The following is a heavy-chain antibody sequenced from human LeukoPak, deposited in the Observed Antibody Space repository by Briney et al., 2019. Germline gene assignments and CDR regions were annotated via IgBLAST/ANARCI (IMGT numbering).Heavy chain of an antibody. J-gene: IGHJ5*02. Sequence: SETLSLTCSVSGGSIGNGSYYWTWIRQPAGKGLEWIGRVYTAGSTNYNPSLKSRVSISIDTSKNQFSLNLLSVTAADTAMYYCAMARGTRGAGNSFDPRGQGTLFTASS. V-gene: IGHV4-61*02. CDR2: VYTAGST. CDR3: AMARGTRGAGNSFDP. D-gene: IGHD3-10*01. CDR1: GGSIGNGSYY.